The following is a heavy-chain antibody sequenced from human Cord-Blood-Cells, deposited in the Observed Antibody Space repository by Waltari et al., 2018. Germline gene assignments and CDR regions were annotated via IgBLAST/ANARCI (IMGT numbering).Heavy chain of an antibody. CDR2: IYSGGST. CDR1: GFTVSSNY. CDR3: ARDGPIGAFDI. D-gene: IGHD3-16*02. V-gene: IGHV3-53*02. Sequence: EVQLVETGGGLIQPGGSLRLSCAASGFTVSSNYMSGVRQAPGKGLGGVSVIYSGGSTYYADSVKGRFTISRDNSKTTLYLQMNSLRAEDTAVYYCARDGPIGAFDIWGQGTMVTVSS. J-gene: IGHJ3*02.